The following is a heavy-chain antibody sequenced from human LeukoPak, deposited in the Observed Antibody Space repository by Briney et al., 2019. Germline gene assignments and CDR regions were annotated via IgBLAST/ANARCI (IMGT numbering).Heavy chain of an antibody. V-gene: IGHV1-46*01. J-gene: IGHJ2*01. CDR2: INPSGGST. CDR3: ARDQGSTVVTPSWYFDL. Sequence: ASVKVSCKASGFPFTSYYMHWVRQAPGQGLEWMGIINPSGGSTSYAQKFQGRVTMTRDTSTSTVYMELSSLRSEDTAVYYCARDQGSTVVTPSWYFDLWGRGTLVTVSS. CDR1: GFPFTSYY. D-gene: IGHD4-23*01.